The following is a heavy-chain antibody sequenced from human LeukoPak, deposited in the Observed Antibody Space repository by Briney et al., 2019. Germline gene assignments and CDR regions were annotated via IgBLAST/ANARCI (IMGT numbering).Heavy chain of an antibody. D-gene: IGHD1-26*01. CDR3: ARDGNFDY. CDR1: GYTFTYYY. J-gene: IGHJ4*02. Sequence: ASVKVCCQATGYTFTYYYMHWVRQAPGQGLEWMAWINPNSGGTNYAQKFEGRVTMTRDTSISTAYMELSRLRSDDTAVYYCARDGNFDYWGQGTLVTVSP. CDR2: INPNSGGT. V-gene: IGHV1-2*02.